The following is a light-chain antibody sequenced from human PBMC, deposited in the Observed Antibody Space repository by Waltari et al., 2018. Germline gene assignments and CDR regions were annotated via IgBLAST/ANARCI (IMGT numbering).Light chain of an antibody. CDR3: CSYAGTYTVV. CDR2: GVT. Sequence: QSALTQPRSVSGSPGQSVTIPCPGTSSDVGGYHYVSWFQQHPGKAPKLIIYGVTERPSGVPDRFSGSKSGNTASLTVSGLQAEDEADYYCCSYAGTYTVVFGGGTKLTVL. J-gene: IGLJ2*01. V-gene: IGLV2-11*01. CDR1: SSDVGGYHY.